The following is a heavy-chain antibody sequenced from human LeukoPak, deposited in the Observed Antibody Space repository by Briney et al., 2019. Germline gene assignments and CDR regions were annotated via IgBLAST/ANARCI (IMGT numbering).Heavy chain of an antibody. CDR3: ARGKHYDFWSAYPDFDY. Sequence: ASVKVSCKASGYTFTSYDINWVRQATGQGLEWMGWMNPNSGNTGYSQKFQVRVTITRNTSISTAYMELSSLRSEDRAVYYCARGKHYDFWSAYPDFDYWGQGTLVTVSS. CDR1: GYTFTSYD. D-gene: IGHD3-3*01. V-gene: IGHV1-8*01. J-gene: IGHJ4*02. CDR2: MNPNSGNT.